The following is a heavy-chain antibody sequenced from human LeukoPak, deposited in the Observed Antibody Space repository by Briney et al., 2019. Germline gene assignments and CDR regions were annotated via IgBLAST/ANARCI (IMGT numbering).Heavy chain of an antibody. J-gene: IGHJ3*02. Sequence: SETLSLTCTVSGGSISSYYWSWIRQPAGNGLEWIGRIYTSGSTNYNPSLKSRVTMSVDTSKNQFSLKLSSVTAADTAVYYCARSRVVAAIEPALKDAFDIWGQGTMVTVSS. V-gene: IGHV4-4*07. CDR2: IYTSGST. D-gene: IGHD2-15*01. CDR3: ARSRVVAAIEPALKDAFDI. CDR1: GGSISSYY.